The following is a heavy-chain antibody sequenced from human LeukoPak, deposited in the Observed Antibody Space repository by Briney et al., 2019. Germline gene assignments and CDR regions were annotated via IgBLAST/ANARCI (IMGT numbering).Heavy chain of an antibody. CDR1: GFTFTSYA. Sequence: GRSLRLSCSASGFTFTSYAMNWVRQAPGKGLEWVSGISGSGGSTYYADSVKGRFSISRDNSKNTLYLQLNSLRVEDTAEYYCAKAHGGSYHSGIDWGQGTLVIVSS. CDR2: ISGSGGST. CDR3: AKAHGGSYHSGID. V-gene: IGHV3-23*01. J-gene: IGHJ4*02. D-gene: IGHD2-8*01.